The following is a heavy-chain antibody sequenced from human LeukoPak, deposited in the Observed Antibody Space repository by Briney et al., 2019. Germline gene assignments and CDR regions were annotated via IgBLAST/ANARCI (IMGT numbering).Heavy chain of an antibody. CDR2: IYYSGST. J-gene: IGHJ4*02. CDR1: GGSISSGGYY. D-gene: IGHD6-6*01. V-gene: IGHV4-61*08. CDR3: ARGRSSSFSYFDY. Sequence: KTSETLSLTCTVSGGSISSGGYYWSWIRQHPGRGLEWIGYIYYSGSTNYNPSLKSRVTISVDTSKNQFSLKLSSVAAADTAVYYCARGRSSSFSYFDYWGQGTLVTVSS.